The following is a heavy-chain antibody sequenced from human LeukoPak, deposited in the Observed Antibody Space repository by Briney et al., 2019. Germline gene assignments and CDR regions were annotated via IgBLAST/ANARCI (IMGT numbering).Heavy chain of an antibody. CDR3: AKGLLEWVPDS. V-gene: IGHV4-34*01. Sequence: PSETLSLTCAVSAGSFSDFYWSWIRQPPGKGLEWIGEISHGGRTNYNPSLESRVTISVDTSKNHFSLKLTSASAADTAVYYCAKGLLEWVPDSWGQGTLVAVSS. CDR1: AGSFSDFY. D-gene: IGHD3-3*01. J-gene: IGHJ5*01. CDR2: ISHGGRT.